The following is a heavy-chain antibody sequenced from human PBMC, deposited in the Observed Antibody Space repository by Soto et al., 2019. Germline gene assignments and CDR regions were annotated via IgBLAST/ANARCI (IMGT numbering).Heavy chain of an antibody. CDR2: IYYSGST. V-gene: IGHV4-39*01. CDR1: GGSISSSSYY. D-gene: IGHD1-7*01. Sequence: SETLSLTCTVSGGSISSSSYYWGWIRQPPGKGLEWIGSIYYSGSTYYNPSLKSRVTISVDTSKNQFSLKLSSVTAADTAVYYCARHVSPGTTGYFDYWGQGTLVTVSS. CDR3: ARHVSPGTTGYFDY. J-gene: IGHJ4*02.